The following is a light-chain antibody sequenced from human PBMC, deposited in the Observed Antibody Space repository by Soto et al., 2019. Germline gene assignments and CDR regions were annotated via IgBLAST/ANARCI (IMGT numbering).Light chain of an antibody. CDR2: DAS. Sequence: AIQLTQSPSSLSASVGDRVTITCRASQGISSYLAWYQQKPGKAPKLLIYDASSLHSGVPSRFSGSGSGTDFTLTINNPQAEDFATYYCLQEYNYPRTFGQGTKVDIK. CDR3: LQEYNYPRT. J-gene: IGKJ1*01. CDR1: QGISSY. V-gene: IGKV1-6*01.